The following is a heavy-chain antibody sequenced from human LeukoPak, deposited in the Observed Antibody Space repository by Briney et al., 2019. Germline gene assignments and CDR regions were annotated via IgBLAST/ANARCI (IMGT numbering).Heavy chain of an antibody. CDR2: TYYRSKWYN. J-gene: IGHJ2*01. Sequence: AQTESLTCAISGDSVSSNSAAWNWVRQSPSRGLEWLGRTYYRSKWYNDFAVSVKGRITVNPDTSKNQFSLLLSSVTPEDTALYYCASGDNLSFDLWGRGTLHSVPS. CDR1: GDSVSSNSAA. V-gene: IGHV6-1*01. CDR3: ASGDNLSFDL.